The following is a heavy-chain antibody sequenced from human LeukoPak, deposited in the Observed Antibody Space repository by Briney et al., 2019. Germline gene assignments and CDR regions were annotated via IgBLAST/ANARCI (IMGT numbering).Heavy chain of an antibody. CDR2: IKEDGSEK. D-gene: IGHD3-22*01. CDR1: GFTFSSYW. V-gene: IGHV3-7*01. Sequence: PGGSLRLSCAASGFTFSSYWMTWVRQAPTKGLEWVANIKEDGSEKYYVDSVKGRFTISRDNVKNSLYLQINSLRAADTAVYYCARDQFSGYYDYWGQGTLVTVSS. CDR3: ARDQFSGYYDY. J-gene: IGHJ4*02.